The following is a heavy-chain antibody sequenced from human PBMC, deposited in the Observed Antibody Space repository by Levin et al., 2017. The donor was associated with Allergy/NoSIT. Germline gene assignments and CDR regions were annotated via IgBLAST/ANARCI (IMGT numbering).Heavy chain of an antibody. V-gene: IGHV3-23*01. Sequence: GGSLRLSCVASGFTFSSQAMSWVRQAPGKGLEWVSTITAGGGNTYYADSVKGRFTISGDISRNTVYLQMNSLRAEDTAIYYCAKRGETRPTVAGNYFDYWGQGTLVTASS. J-gene: IGHJ4*02. CDR3: AKRGETRPTVAGNYFDY. CDR1: GFTFSSQA. D-gene: IGHD6-19*01. CDR2: ITAGGGNT.